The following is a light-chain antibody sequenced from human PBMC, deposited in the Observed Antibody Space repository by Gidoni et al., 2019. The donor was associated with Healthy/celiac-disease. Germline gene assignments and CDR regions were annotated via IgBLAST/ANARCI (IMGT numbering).Light chain of an antibody. CDR3: AAWDDSLNGPYV. V-gene: IGLV1-44*01. CDR1: SSNIGSNT. CDR2: SNN. Sequence: QSVLTQPPSASGTPGQRVTISCSGSSSNIGSNTVNWYQQLPGTAPKLLIYSNNQRPSGVPDRFSCSKSGTSASLAISGLQSEDEADYYCAAWDDSLNGPYVFGTGTKVTVL. J-gene: IGLJ1*01.